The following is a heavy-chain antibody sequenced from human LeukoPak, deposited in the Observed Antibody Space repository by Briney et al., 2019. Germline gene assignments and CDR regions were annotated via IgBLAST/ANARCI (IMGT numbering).Heavy chain of an antibody. CDR1: GGSISSSSDY. Sequence: PSETLSLTCTVSGGSISSSSDYWGWIRQPPGKGLEWIGTTYYSGGAYYNPSLRSRVTISVDTSKNQFSLKLNSVTAADTAVYYCANSYDFWSAYRYWGQGTLVTISS. D-gene: IGHD3-3*01. V-gene: IGHV4-39*07. J-gene: IGHJ4*02. CDR2: TYYSGGA. CDR3: ANSYDFWSAYRY.